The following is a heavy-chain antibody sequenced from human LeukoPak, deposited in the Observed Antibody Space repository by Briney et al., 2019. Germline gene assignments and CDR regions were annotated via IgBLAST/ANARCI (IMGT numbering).Heavy chain of an antibody. J-gene: IGHJ6*03. CDR1: GFPFRSYA. Sequence: GGSLRLSCAASGFPFRSYAMHWVRQAPGKGLKGVAFIRYDGSYKYYGDSVKGRFTISRDNSKNTLYLQMNSLRAEDTAVYYCAKIPYGDYLLDYYYYMDVWGKGTTVTISS. CDR3: AKIPYGDYLLDYYYYMDV. D-gene: IGHD4-17*01. V-gene: IGHV3-30*02. CDR2: IRYDGSYK.